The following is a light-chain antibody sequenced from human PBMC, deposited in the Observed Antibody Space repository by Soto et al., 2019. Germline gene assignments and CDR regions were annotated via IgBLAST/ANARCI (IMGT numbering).Light chain of an antibody. CDR2: DVS. V-gene: IGLV2-14*03. CDR1: NNDVGAYNY. Sequence: QSALTQPASVSGSPGQSITISCTGTNNDVGAYNYVSWYQQHPGKAPKTMVYDVSHRPSGVSNRFSGSKSGNTAALTISGLQAEDEADYYCSSYTRSNTGVFGGGTKLTVL. CDR3: SSYTRSNTGV. J-gene: IGLJ3*02.